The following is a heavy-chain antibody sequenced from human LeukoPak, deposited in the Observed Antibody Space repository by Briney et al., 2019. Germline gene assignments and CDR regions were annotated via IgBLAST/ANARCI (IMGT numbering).Heavy chain of an antibody. J-gene: IGHJ6*02. CDR1: GFTFGPYT. Sequence: GGSLRLSCAASGFTFGPYTMNWVRQAPGKGLEWVSYISSSSDTIYYADSVKGRFTISRDNAKNSLYLQMNSLRAEDSAVYYCARELGDYRNFYHYGLDVWGQGTTVTVSS. V-gene: IGHV3-48*04. D-gene: IGHD4-17*01. CDR2: ISSSSDTI. CDR3: ARELGDYRNFYHYGLDV.